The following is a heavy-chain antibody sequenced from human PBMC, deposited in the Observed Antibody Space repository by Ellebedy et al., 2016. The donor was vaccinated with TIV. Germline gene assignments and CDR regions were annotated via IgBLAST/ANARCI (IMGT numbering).Heavy chain of an antibody. CDR3: ARYTSAWYIDY. CDR1: GDSVSSNSAT. V-gene: IGHV6-1*01. CDR2: TYYRSKWYN. D-gene: IGHD6-19*01. Sequence: SQTLSLTCAISGDSVSSNSATWNWIRRSASRGLEWLGRTYYRSKWYNDYAVSVKSRISFKADISKNQFSLQLKSVTPDDTAVYYCARYTSAWYIDYWGQGTLVTVSS. J-gene: IGHJ4*02.